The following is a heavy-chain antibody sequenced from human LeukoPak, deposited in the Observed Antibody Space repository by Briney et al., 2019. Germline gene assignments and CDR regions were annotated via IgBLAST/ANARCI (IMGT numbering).Heavy chain of an antibody. D-gene: IGHD3-16*02. J-gene: IGHJ4*02. V-gene: IGHV4-34*01. CDR2: INHSGST. CDR3: ARLGPFNDYIWGSYRGTLDY. Sequence: SETLSLTCAVYGGSFSGYYWSWIGQPPGKGVEWIGEINHSGSTNYNPSLKSRVTISVDTSKNQFSLKLSSVTAADTAVYYCARLGPFNDYIWGSYRGTLDYWGQGTLVTVSS. CDR1: GGSFSGYY.